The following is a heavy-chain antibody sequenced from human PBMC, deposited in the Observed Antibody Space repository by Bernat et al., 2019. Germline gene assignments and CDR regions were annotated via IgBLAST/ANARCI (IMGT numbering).Heavy chain of an antibody. CDR2: ISGSGGST. J-gene: IGHJ4*02. Sequence: EVQLLESGGGLVQPGGSLRLSCAASGFTFSSYAMSWVRQAPGKGLEWVSAISGSGGSTYYADSVKGRFTISRDNSKNTLYLQMNSLRAEDTAVYYCAKDSGGYCSGGSCYSLRFDNWGQGTLVTVSS. CDR1: GFTFSSYA. D-gene: IGHD2-15*01. V-gene: IGHV3-23*01. CDR3: AKDSGGYCSGGSCYSLRFDN.